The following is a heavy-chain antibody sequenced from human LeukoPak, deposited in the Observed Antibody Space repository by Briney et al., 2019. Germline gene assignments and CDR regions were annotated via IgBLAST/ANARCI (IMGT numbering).Heavy chain of an antibody. CDR3: ATGRDADSARGYYDMDV. CDR1: GGSITGYY. Sequence: SETLSLTCTVSGGSITGYYWTWIRQPAGKGLEWIGRIYSGGSTNYNPPLKCRVTMSVDTSKNQFSLKLSSVTAADTAVYYCATGRDADSARGYYDMDVWGQGTTVTVSS. V-gene: IGHV4-4*07. D-gene: IGHD5-24*01. J-gene: IGHJ6*02. CDR2: IYSGGST.